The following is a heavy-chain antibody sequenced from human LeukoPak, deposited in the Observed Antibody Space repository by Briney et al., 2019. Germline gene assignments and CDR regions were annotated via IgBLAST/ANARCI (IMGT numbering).Heavy chain of an antibody. CDR2: ISGSGGST. Sequence: GGSLRLSCAASGLTFSSYAMSWVRQAPGKGLEWVSAISGSGGSTYYADSVKGRFTISRDSSKNTLYLQMNSLRAEDTAVYYCAKDFSYSGSYVTVFDYWGQGTLVTVSS. CDR3: AKDFSYSGSYVTVFDY. V-gene: IGHV3-23*01. CDR1: GLTFSSYA. D-gene: IGHD1-26*01. J-gene: IGHJ4*02.